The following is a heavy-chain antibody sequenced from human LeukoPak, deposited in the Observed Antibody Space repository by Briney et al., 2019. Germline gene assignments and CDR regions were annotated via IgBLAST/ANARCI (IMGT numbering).Heavy chain of an antibody. CDR2: ISAYNGNT. V-gene: IGHV1-18*01. J-gene: IGHJ4*02. CDR1: GYTFTSYG. Sequence: ASVKVSCKASGYTFTSYGISWVRQAPGQGLEWMGWISAYNGNTNYAQKLQGRVTMTTDTSTSTAYMELRSLRDEDTAVYYCAKDSNWILFDDWGQGTLVTVSS. CDR3: AKDSNWILFDD. D-gene: IGHD2-2*03.